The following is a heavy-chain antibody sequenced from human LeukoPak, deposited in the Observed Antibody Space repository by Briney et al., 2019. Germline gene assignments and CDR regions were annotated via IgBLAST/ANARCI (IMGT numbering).Heavy chain of an antibody. D-gene: IGHD7-27*01. Sequence: GGSLRLSCAASGFTFSSYGMHWVRQPPGKGLEWVAVISYDGSNKYYADSVKGRFTISRDNSKNTLYLQMNSLRAEDTAVYYCARVPFSMGTNWFDPWGQGTLVTVSS. CDR3: ARVPFSMGTNWFDP. CDR1: GFTFSSYG. J-gene: IGHJ5*02. CDR2: ISYDGSNK. V-gene: IGHV3-30*03.